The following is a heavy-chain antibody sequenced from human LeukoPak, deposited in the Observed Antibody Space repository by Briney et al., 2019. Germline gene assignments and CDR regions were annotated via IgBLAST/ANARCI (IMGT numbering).Heavy chain of an antibody. CDR3: ARLVVPAANFDY. CDR2: MNPNSGNT. J-gene: IGHJ4*02. V-gene: IGHV1-8*03. Sequence: ASVKVSCKASGYTFTSYDINWVRQATGQGLEWMGWMNPNSGNTGYAQKFQGRVTITRNTSISTAYMELSSLRSEDTAVYYCARLVVPAANFDYWGQGTLVTVSS. D-gene: IGHD2-2*01. CDR1: GYTFTSYD.